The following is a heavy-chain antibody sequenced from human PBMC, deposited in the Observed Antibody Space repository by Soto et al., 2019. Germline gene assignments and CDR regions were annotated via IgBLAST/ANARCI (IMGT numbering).Heavy chain of an antibody. J-gene: IGHJ6*02. CDR2: IVVGSGNT. D-gene: IGHD3-10*01. CDR1: GFTFTSSA. V-gene: IGHV1-58*01. CDR3: AARYYYGSGSPGYYYYGMDV. Sequence: ASVKVSCKASGFTFTSSAVQWVRQARGQRLEWIGWIVVGSGNTNYAQKFQERVTITRDMSTSTAYMELSSLRSEDTAVYYCAARYYYGSGSPGYYYYGMDVWGQGTTVTVSS.